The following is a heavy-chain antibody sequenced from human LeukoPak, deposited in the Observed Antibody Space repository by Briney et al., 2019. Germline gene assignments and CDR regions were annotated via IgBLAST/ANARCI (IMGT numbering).Heavy chain of an antibody. Sequence: PGGSLRLSCAASGFTFSSYAMSWVRQAPGKGLEWVSAISGSGGSTYYADPVKGRFTISRDNSKNTLYLQMNSLRAEDTAVYYCAKDWRCSSASFYMTLGSMDVWGKGTTVTISS. V-gene: IGHV3-23*01. D-gene: IGHD2-2*02. J-gene: IGHJ6*04. CDR3: AKDWRCSSASFYMTLGSMDV. CDR2: ISGSGGST. CDR1: GFTFSSYA.